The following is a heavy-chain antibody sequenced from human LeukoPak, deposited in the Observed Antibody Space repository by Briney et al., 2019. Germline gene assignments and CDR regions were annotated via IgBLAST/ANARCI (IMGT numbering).Heavy chain of an antibody. Sequence: GRSLRLSCAASGFTFSSYGMHWVRQAPGKGLEWVAVMSYDGSKEYYADSVKGRFTISRDNSKNTLYLQMNSLRAEDTAVYYCVRDGVGAPPFDYWGQGVLVTVSS. V-gene: IGHV3-30*03. J-gene: IGHJ4*02. D-gene: IGHD1-26*01. CDR3: VRDGVGAPPFDY. CDR2: MSYDGSKE. CDR1: GFTFSSYG.